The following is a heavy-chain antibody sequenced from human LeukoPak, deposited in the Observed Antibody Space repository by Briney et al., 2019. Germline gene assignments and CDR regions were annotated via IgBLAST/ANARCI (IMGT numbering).Heavy chain of an antibody. CDR2: INPSGGST. CDR1: GYTFTGYY. D-gene: IGHD3-3*01. CDR3: ARGLEWLTRRHTWFDP. V-gene: IGHV1-46*01. Sequence: GASVKVSCKASGYTFTGYYMHWVRQAPGQGLEWMGIINPSGGSTGYAQKFQGRVTMTRDMSTSTDYMELSSLRSEDTAVYYCARGLEWLTRRHTWFDPWGQGTLVTVSS. J-gene: IGHJ5*02.